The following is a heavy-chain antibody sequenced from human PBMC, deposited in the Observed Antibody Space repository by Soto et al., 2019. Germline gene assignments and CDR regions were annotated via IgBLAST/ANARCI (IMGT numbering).Heavy chain of an antibody. CDR1: EFTLSHYA. Sequence: QVQLVESGGGVVQPGRSLRLSCVASEFTLSHYALHWVRQAPGKGLGWVAVISYDGSIKYYADSVKGRFTISRDNSKNTLYLQKNSLKPEDTDVYYCATARGTSANSRAKCDSWGQRTLVTVSS. V-gene: IGHV3-30-3*01. CDR3: ATARGTSANSRAKCDS. D-gene: IGHD2-2*01. J-gene: IGHJ4*02. CDR2: ISYDGSIK.